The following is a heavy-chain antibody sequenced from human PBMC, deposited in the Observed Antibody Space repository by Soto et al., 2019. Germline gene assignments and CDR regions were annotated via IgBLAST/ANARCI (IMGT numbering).Heavy chain of an antibody. CDR2: IYYSGST. CDR1: GGSISSYY. D-gene: IGHD6-19*01. J-gene: IGHJ4*02. V-gene: IGHV4-59*01. Sequence: SETLSLTSTVSGGSISSYYWSWIRQPPGKGLEWIGYIYYSGSTNYNPSLKSRVTISVDTSKNQFSLKLSSVTAADTAVYYCARQYSSGWPHFDYWGQGTLVTVSS. CDR3: ARQYSSGWPHFDY.